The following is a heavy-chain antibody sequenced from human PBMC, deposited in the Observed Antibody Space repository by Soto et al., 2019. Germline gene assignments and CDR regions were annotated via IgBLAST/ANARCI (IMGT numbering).Heavy chain of an antibody. CDR3: ARDPEGLEPLDS. CDR1: GFTFSTYA. J-gene: IGHJ4*02. CDR2: ITYDGSNK. Sequence: QVQLVESGGGVVQPGRSLRLSCAASGFTFSTYALHWVRQAPGKGLEWVAVITYDGSNKYYADSVKGRFTISRDNSKNMVYLQMNSLRAEDTAVYYCARDPEGLEPLDSWGQGTLFTVSS. V-gene: IGHV3-30-3*01. D-gene: IGHD1-1*01.